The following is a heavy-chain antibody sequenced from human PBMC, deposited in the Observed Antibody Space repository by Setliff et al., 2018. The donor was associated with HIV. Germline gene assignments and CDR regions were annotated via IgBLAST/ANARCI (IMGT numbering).Heavy chain of an antibody. D-gene: IGHD3-22*01. CDR2: ISGRGGST. V-gene: IGHV3-23*01. J-gene: IGHJ4*02. CDR1: GFTFSRFD. CDR3: AKGADPGSSGHYAPYYFDY. Sequence: PGESLKISCAASGFTFSRFDMSWVRQAPGKGLEWVSVISGRGGSTYYADSVKGRFTISRDNSKNTLYLQMNSLRAEDTAVYYCAKGADPGSSGHYAPYYFDYWGQGKLVTVSS.